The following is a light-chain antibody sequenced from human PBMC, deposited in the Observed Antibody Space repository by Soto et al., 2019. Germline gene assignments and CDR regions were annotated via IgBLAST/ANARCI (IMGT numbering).Light chain of an antibody. J-gene: IGKJ1*01. Sequence: EIVLTQSPGTLSLSPGERATLSCRASQSVSSYLAWYQQKPGQAPRLLIYDASTRATGISARFSGSGSGTDFTLTISSLEPEDFAMYYCQQRSNWPVTFGQGNKVEVK. CDR3: QQRSNWPVT. CDR1: QSVSSY. CDR2: DAS. V-gene: IGKV3-11*01.